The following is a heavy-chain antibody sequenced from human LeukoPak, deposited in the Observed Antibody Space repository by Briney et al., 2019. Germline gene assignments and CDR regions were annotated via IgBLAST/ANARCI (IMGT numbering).Heavy chain of an antibody. D-gene: IGHD3-10*01. J-gene: IGHJ4*02. Sequence: SETLSLTCTVSGASISSGDYLWSWIRQPPGMGLERIGNIYYSGSTNYNASLKSRVTISIDTSKNQFSLNLSTVTAADTAVYRGAQIDSWGQGTLVTVSS. V-gene: IGHV4-30-4*01. CDR3: AQIDS. CDR2: IYYSGST. CDR1: GASISSGDYL.